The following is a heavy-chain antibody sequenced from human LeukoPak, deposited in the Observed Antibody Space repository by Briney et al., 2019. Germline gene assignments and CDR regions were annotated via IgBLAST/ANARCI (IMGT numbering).Heavy chain of an antibody. CDR1: AYTFTSYA. D-gene: IGHD3-3*01. CDR3: ARVRDFWSGYSVDY. CDR2: ISAYNGNT. V-gene: IGHV1-18*01. J-gene: IGHJ4*02. Sequence: ASVKVSCKASAYTFTSYAISWVRQAPGQGLEWTGWISAYNGNTNYAQNLQGRVTMTTDTSTSTAYMELRSLRSDDTAVYYCARVRDFWSGYSVDYWGQGTLVTVSS.